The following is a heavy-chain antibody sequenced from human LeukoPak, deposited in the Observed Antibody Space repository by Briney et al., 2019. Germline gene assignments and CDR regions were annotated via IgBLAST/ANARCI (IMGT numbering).Heavy chain of an antibody. Sequence: SETLSLTCTVSGGSISSSSYYWGWIRQPPGKGLEWIGSIYYSGSTYYNPSLKSRVTISVDTSKNQFSLKLSSVTAADTAVYYCASRGGDRPYYYYYYMDVWGKGTTVTVSS. CDR3: ASRGGDRPYYYYYYMDV. CDR2: IYYSGST. J-gene: IGHJ6*03. D-gene: IGHD2-21*02. V-gene: IGHV4-39*07. CDR1: GGSISSSSYY.